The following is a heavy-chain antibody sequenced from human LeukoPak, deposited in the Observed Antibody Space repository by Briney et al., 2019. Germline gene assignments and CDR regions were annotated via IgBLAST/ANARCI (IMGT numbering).Heavy chain of an antibody. V-gene: IGHV3-23*01. D-gene: IGHD5-18*01. CDR3: AKGGIQLTYYYYYYYMDV. CDR2: FSGHGGST. J-gene: IGHJ6*03. Sequence: GGSLILSCAASGFTFSRYAMSSVREAPGKGLEGVSAFSGHGGSTYYIGSVKGRFTISRDSSKNTLYLQMNSLRAEDTAVYYCAKGGIQLTYYYYYYYMDVWGKGTTVTVSS. CDR1: GFTFSRYA.